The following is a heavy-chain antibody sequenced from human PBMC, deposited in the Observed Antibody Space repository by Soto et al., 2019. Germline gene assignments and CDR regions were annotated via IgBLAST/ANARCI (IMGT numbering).Heavy chain of an antibody. D-gene: IGHD4-17*01. V-gene: IGHV3-66*01. J-gene: IGHJ4*02. CDR3: ARGFDYGDYFDY. CDR2: IYSVGST. Sequence: EVQLVESGGGLVQPGGSLRLSCAVSGFTVSSNYMSWVRQAPGKGLEWVSVIYSVGSTFYADSVKGRFTISRDNSKNTLYLQMNSLRAEDTAVYYRARGFDYGDYFDYWGQGTLVTVSS. CDR1: GFTVSSNY.